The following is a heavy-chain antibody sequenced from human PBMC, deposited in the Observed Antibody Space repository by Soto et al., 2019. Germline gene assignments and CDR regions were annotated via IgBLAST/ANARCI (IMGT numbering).Heavy chain of an antibody. D-gene: IGHD2-21*02. CDR1: GFTFSSYA. CDR3: ATLLRISRVLDY. Sequence: GGSLRLSCAASGFTFSSYAMSWVRQAPGKGLEWVSAISGSGGSTYYADSVKGRFTISRDNSKNTLYLQMNSLRAEDTAVYYCATLLRISRVLDYWGQGTLVTVSS. CDR2: ISGSGGST. V-gene: IGHV3-23*01. J-gene: IGHJ4*02.